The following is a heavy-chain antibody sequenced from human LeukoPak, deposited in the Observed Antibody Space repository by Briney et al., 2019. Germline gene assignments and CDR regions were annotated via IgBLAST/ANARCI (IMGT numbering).Heavy chain of an antibody. Sequence: GGSLRLSCAASGLIFSSYSMNWVRQAPGKGLEWVSSISSSSSYIYYADSVKGRFTISRDNAKNSLYLQMNSLRAEDTAVYYCARDKREQRTYDYWGQGTLVTVSS. D-gene: IGHD1/OR15-1a*01. CDR1: GLIFSSYS. V-gene: IGHV3-21*01. J-gene: IGHJ4*02. CDR3: ARDKREQRTYDY. CDR2: ISSSSSYI.